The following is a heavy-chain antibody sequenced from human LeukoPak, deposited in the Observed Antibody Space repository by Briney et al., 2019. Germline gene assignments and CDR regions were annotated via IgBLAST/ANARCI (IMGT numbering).Heavy chain of an antibody. CDR2: ISGSGGST. D-gene: IGHD3-9*01. CDR3: ATRYYDILTGYQYYFDY. J-gene: IGHJ4*02. CDR1: GGSFSGYY. V-gene: IGHV3-23*01. Sequence: ETLSLTCAVYGGSFSGYYWSWVRQAPGKGLEWVSAISGSGGSTYYADSVKGWFTISRDNSKNTLYLQMNSLRAEDTAVYYCATRYYDILTGYQYYFDYWGQGTLVTVS.